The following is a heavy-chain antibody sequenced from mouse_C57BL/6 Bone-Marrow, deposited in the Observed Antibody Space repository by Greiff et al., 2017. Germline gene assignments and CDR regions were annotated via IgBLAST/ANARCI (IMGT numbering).Heavy chain of an antibody. J-gene: IGHJ4*01. CDR2: IWSGGST. CDR1: GFSLTSYG. V-gene: IGHV2-2*01. Sequence: QVQLKQSGPGLVQPSQSLSITCTVSGFSLTSYGVHWVRQSPGKGLEWLGVIWSGGSTDYNAAFISRLSISKDNPKSQVFFKMNRLQADDTAIYYWARRGIYDYYYAMDYWGQGTSVTVSS. D-gene: IGHD2-4*01. CDR3: ARRGIYDYYYAMDY.